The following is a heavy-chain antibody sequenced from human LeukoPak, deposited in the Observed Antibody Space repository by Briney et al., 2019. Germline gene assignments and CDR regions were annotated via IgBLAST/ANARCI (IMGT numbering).Heavy chain of an antibody. CDR2: INPNSGGT. J-gene: IGHJ4*02. D-gene: IGHD3-10*01. Sequence: ASVKVSCKASGYTFTGYYMHWVRQAPRQGLEWMGWINPNSGGTNYAQKFQCRVTMTRDTSISTAYMELSRLRSDDTAVYYCASLWVRGVTSDYWGQGTLVTVSS. CDR3: ASLWVRGVTSDY. V-gene: IGHV1-2*02. CDR1: GYTFTGYY.